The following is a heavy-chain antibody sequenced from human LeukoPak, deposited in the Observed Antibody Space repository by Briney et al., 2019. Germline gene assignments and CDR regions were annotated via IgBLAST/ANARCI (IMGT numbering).Heavy chain of an antibody. D-gene: IGHD3-10*01. J-gene: IGHJ4*02. CDR2: VDPEDGET. CDR1: GYTFTDYY. Sequence: ATVKISCKASGYTFTDYYMHWVQQAPGKGLEWMGRVDPEDGETIYAEKFQGRVTITADTSTDTAYMELSSLRSEDTAVYYCATAVRFGELYWGQGTLVTVSS. CDR3: ATAVRFGELY. V-gene: IGHV1-69-2*01.